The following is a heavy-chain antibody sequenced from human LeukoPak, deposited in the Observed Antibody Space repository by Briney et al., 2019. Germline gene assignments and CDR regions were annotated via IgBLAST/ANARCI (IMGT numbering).Heavy chain of an antibody. CDR1: GGSISGYY. V-gene: IGHV4-59*01. D-gene: IGHD3-16*01. CDR2: IHYSGRA. Sequence: SETLSLTCSVSGGSISGYYWTWVRQPPGKGLEWIGQIHYSGRADYNPSLKSRITMSVDTSRNQISLKLSSVTAADTAIYYCVRFGINYDMDAWGQGTTVTVFS. J-gene: IGHJ6*02. CDR3: VRFGINYDMDA.